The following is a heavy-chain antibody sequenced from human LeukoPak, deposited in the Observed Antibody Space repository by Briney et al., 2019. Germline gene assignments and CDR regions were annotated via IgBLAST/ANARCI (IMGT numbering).Heavy chain of an antibody. CDR1: GYSISSSYY. D-gene: IGHD3-22*01. CDR2: IYYSGST. Sequence: PSETLSLTCAVSGYSISSSYYWSWIRQPPGKGLEWIGYIYYSGSTNYNPPLKSRVTISVDTSKNQFSLKLRFVTAADTAVYYCARHAYYYDSSGYLPYYFDYWGQGTLVTVSS. V-gene: IGHV4-59*08. CDR3: ARHAYYYDSSGYLPYYFDY. J-gene: IGHJ4*02.